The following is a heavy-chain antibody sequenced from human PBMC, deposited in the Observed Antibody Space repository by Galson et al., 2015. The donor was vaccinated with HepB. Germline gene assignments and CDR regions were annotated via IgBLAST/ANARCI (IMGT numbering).Heavy chain of an antibody. D-gene: IGHD2-15*01. CDR2: ISAYNGNT. J-gene: IGHJ4*02. Sequence: SVKVSCKAPGYTFTSYGICWVRQAPGQGLEWMGWISAYNGNTNYAQKYQGRVTMTTDTSTSTAYMELRSLRSDDTAVYYCAREAYCSGGTCYSGVPDYWGQGTLVTVSS. V-gene: IGHV1-18*01. CDR3: AREAYCSGGTCYSGVPDY. CDR1: GYTFTSYG.